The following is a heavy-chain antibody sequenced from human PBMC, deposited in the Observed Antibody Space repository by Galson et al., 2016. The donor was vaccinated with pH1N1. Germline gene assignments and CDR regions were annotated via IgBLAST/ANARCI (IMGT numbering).Heavy chain of an antibody. J-gene: IGHJ4*02. Sequence: SLRLSCAASGFSFSNFGMSWVRQAPGKGLEWVSGISGSGDGTYYADSVKGRSTISRDNSKNTVSLQMNSLRAEDTALYYCAKTHCNGCRCYSRRGSGFGSWGQGTLVTVSS. CDR2: ISGSGDGT. CDR3: AKTHCNGCRCYSRRGSGFGS. V-gene: IGHV3-23*01. D-gene: IGHD2-15*01. CDR1: GFSFSNFG.